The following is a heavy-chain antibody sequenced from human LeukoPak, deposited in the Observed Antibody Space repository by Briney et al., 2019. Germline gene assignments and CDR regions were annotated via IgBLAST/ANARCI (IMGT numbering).Heavy chain of an antibody. J-gene: IGHJ4*02. CDR1: GFTFSSYG. V-gene: IGHV3-30*18. CDR3: AKDGRGFGSYHNYFDY. CDR2: ISYDGSNK. Sequence: PGGSLRLSCAASGFTFSSYGMHWVRQAPGKGLEWVAVISYDGSNKYYADSVKGRFTISRDNSKNTLYLQMNSLRAEDTAVYFCAKDGRGFGSYHNYFDYWGQGTLVTVSS. D-gene: IGHD1-26*01.